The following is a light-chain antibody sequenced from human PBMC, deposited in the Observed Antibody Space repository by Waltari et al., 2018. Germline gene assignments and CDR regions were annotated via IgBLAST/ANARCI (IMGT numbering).Light chain of an antibody. Sequence: QSVLTQPPSASGAPGQEVSISCSGGSTTITNYVFWYQQFPGTAPKLIVYKDYERPSGVPDRFSASTSGTSASLAISGLRSDDEADYYCATWDDSLNGWVFGGGTKLTVL. CDR2: KDY. CDR1: STTITNY. J-gene: IGLJ3*02. V-gene: IGLV1-47*01. CDR3: ATWDDSLNGWV.